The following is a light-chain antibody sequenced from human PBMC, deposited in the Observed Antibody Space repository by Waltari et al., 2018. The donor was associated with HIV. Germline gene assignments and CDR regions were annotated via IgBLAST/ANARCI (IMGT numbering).Light chain of an antibody. Sequence: SYVLTQAPSVPVAPGQTASISCGGDKIGTKSVHWSQQKPGQAPVLVVYDDSDRPSGIPERFSGFNSGNTATLTISRVEAGDEADYYCQVWHSKSDHVVFGGGTKVTVL. CDR3: QVWHSKSDHVV. CDR2: DDS. V-gene: IGLV3-21*02. CDR1: KIGTKS. J-gene: IGLJ2*01.